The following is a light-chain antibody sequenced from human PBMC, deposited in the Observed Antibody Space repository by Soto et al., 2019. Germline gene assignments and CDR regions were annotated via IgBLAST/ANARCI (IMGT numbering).Light chain of an antibody. CDR3: QQFNNFPLT. CDR2: DVS. Sequence: AIQLTQSPSSLSATVGDRVTIACRASQGISRALAWYQQKPGRAPKLLIYDVSSLESGVPSRFSGSGSGTDFTLTISSLQPEDFATYYCQQFNNFPLTFGGGTKVDIK. CDR1: QGISRA. V-gene: IGKV1D-13*01. J-gene: IGKJ4*01.